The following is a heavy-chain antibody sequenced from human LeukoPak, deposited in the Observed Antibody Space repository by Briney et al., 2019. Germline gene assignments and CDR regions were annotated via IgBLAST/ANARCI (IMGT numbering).Heavy chain of an antibody. V-gene: IGHV3-7*01. CDR1: GFTFTTYW. CDR2: IQQDGTEK. J-gene: IGHJ5*02. CDR3: ARGLRYDSSESQYNWFDP. D-gene: IGHD3-22*01. Sequence: GGSLRLSCAASGFTFTTYWMSWVRQAPGKGLEWVANIQQDGTEKNYVDSVKGRFTISRDNAKNSLFLQMNSLRAEDTAVYYCARGLRYDSSESQYNWFDPWGQGTLVIVSS.